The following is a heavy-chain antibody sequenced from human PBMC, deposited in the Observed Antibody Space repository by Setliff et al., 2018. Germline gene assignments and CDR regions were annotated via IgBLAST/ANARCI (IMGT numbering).Heavy chain of an antibody. V-gene: IGHV4-4*02. CDR1: GGSISSGNW. D-gene: IGHD4-4*01. CDR3: ARSYSNSLEY. Sequence: PSETLSLTCAVSGGSISSGNWWSWVRQTPGKGLEWIGEINHSGKTNHKPSLKSRVTMSVDKSKNQFSLKLNSVTAADTAVYYCARSYSNSLEYWGQGTPVTVSS. CDR2: INHSGKT. J-gene: IGHJ4*02.